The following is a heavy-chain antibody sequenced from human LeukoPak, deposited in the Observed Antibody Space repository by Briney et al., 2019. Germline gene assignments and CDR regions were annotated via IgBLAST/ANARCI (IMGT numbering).Heavy chain of an antibody. CDR1: GFTFSSYG. D-gene: IGHD3-10*01. J-gene: IGHJ6*03. CDR2: VGGSGGST. CDR3: AKSYGSGSYRHHYYYMDV. V-gene: IGHV3-23*01. Sequence: GGSLGLSCAASGFTFSSYGMSWVRQAPGKGLEWVSAVGGSGGSTYYADSVKGRFTISRDNSKNTLYLQMNSLRAEDTAVYYCAKSYGSGSYRHHYYYMDVWGKGTTVTISS.